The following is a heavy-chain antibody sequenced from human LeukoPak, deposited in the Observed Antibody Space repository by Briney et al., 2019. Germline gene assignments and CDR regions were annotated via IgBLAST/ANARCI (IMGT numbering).Heavy chain of an antibody. CDR1: GGSISSCNW. V-gene: IGHV4-4*02. CDR3: ARISSSNWYNERGAFDV. CDR2: IYHSGST. D-gene: IGHD6-13*01. Sequence: SGTLSLTCAVSGGSISSCNWWNWLRQPPGKGLEGIGEIYHSGSTNYSPSLKSRVTISVDSSKNHFSLKLRSVTAADAAVYYCARISSSNWYNERGAFDVWGQGTMVTASS. J-gene: IGHJ3*01.